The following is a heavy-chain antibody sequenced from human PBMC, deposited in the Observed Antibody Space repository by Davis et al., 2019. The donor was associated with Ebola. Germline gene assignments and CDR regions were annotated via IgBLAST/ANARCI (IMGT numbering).Heavy chain of an antibody. CDR2: INHSGST. J-gene: IGHJ4*02. Sequence: ESLKISCAASGFIFSNYEMNWVRQAPGKGLEWIGEINHSGSTNYNPSLKSRVTISVDTSKNQFSLKLSSVTAADTAVYYCTRVEMATIEGFDYWGQGTLVTVSS. V-gene: IGHV4-34*01. CDR3: TRVEMATIEGFDY. D-gene: IGHD5-24*01. CDR1: GFIFSNYE.